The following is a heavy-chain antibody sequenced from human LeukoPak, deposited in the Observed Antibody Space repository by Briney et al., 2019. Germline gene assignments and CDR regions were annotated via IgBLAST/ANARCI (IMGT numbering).Heavy chain of an antibody. CDR1: GGSISSSNW. V-gene: IGHV4-4*02. D-gene: IGHD1-26*01. J-gene: IGHJ4*02. Sequence: MPSETLSLTCAVSGGSISSSNWWSWVRQPPGKGLEWIGEIYHSGSTNYNPSLKSRVTISVDKSKNQFSLKLSSVTAADTAVYYCARVTYSGSYPPDYWGQGTLVTVSS. CDR3: ARVTYSGSYPPDY. CDR2: IYHSGST.